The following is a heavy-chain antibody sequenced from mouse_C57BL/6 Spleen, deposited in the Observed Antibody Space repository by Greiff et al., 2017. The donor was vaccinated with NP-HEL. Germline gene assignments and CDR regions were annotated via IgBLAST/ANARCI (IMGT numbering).Heavy chain of an antibody. V-gene: IGHV1-55*01. CDR1: GYTFTSYW. J-gene: IGHJ4*01. Sequence: QVQLQQPGAELVKPGASVKMSCKASGYTFTSYWITWVKQRPGQGLEWIGDNYPGSGSTNYNEKFKSKATLTVDTSSSTAYMQLSSLTSEDSAVYYCARTSYGNAMDYWGQGTSVTVSS. CDR3: ARTSYGNAMDY. CDR2: NYPGSGST. D-gene: IGHD2-10*01.